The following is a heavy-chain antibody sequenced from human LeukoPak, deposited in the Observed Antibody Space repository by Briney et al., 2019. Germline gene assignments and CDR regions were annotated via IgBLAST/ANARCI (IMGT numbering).Heavy chain of an antibody. CDR2: IYYSGST. Sequence: TSETLSLTCTVSGGSISSYYWSWIRQPPGKGLEWIGYIYYSGSTNYNPSLKSRVTISVDTSKNQFSLKLSSVTAADTAVYYCARALYSSSWPFIDYWGQGTLVTVSP. CDR3: ARALYSSSWPFIDY. J-gene: IGHJ4*02. V-gene: IGHV4-59*01. CDR1: GGSISSYY. D-gene: IGHD6-13*01.